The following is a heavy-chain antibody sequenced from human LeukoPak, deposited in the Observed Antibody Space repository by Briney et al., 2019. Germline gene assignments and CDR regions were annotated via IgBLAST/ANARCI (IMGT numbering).Heavy chain of an antibody. CDR1: GYSINRGYY. V-gene: IGHV4-38-2*02. CDR2: IYHNGRT. D-gene: IGHD2-2*01. CDR3: AFSHTVVVPAQFDY. Sequence: SETLSLTCTVSGYSINRGYYGGWIRQPLGKGLEWIGSIYHNGRTYYTPSLESRVTISIDTSKDHFSLELSSVTAADTAFYYCAFSHTVVVPAQFDYWGPGTLVTVSS. J-gene: IGHJ4*02.